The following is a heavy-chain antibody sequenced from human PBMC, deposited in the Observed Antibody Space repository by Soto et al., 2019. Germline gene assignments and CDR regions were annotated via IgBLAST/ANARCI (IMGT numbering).Heavy chain of an antibody. Sequence: ASVKVSCKASGYTFTSYGIGWVRQAPGQGLEWMGWISAYNGNTNYAQKLQGRVTMTTDTSTSTAYMELRSLRSDDTAVYYCASPRGGDGYNFGAVYWGQGTPVTVSS. CDR3: ASPRGGDGYNFGAVY. V-gene: IGHV1-18*01. J-gene: IGHJ4*02. D-gene: IGHD2-21*01. CDR2: ISAYNGNT. CDR1: GYTFTSYG.